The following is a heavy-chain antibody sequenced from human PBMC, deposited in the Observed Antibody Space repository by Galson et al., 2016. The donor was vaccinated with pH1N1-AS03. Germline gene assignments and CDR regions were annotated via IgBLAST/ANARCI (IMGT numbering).Heavy chain of an antibody. CDR2: IHPIFGTQ. CDR1: GGTFSNYA. D-gene: IGHD5/OR15-5a*01. Sequence: SVKVSCKVSGGTFSNYAISWMRQAPGQGLEWMGGIHPIFGTQSYAQKFQGRLTLTADDSTDAAYMELTSLTSEDTAIYYCARDRRSENSGRYFYESEHWGQGTLVIVSS. J-gene: IGHJ4*02. CDR3: ARDRRSENSGRYFYESEH. V-gene: IGHV1-69*13.